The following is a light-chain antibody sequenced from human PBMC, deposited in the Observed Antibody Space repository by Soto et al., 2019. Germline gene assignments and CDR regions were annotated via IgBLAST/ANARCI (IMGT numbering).Light chain of an antibody. J-gene: IGLJ2*01. CDR1: SSNIGNNA. V-gene: IGLV1-36*01. CDR3: SSYAGSNSLV. Sequence: QSVLTQPPSVSDAPRQRVTISCSGSSSNIGNNAVNWYQQLPGKAPKLLIYYDDLLPSGVSDRFSGSKSGTSASLAISGLQSEDEADYYCSSYAGSNSLVFGGGTKLTVL. CDR2: YDD.